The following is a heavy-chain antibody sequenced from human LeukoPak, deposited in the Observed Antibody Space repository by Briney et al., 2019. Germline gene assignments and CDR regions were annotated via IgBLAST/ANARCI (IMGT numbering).Heavy chain of an antibody. J-gene: IGHJ4*02. Sequence: RAGGSLRLSCAASGFTFDDFGMTWVRQAPGKGLEWVSGINWNGGGTGYADSVKGRFTISRDNAKKILYLQMNSLRVEDTAVYYCARWELSGRVMERLNWIDHWGQGALVTVSS. CDR1: GFTFDDFG. D-gene: IGHD3-16*02. CDR3: ARWELSGRVMERLNWIDH. CDR2: INWNGGGT. V-gene: IGHV3-20*04.